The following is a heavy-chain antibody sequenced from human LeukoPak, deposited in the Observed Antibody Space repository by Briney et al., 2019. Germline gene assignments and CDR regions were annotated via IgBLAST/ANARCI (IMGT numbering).Heavy chain of an antibody. CDR1: GGSFSGYY. V-gene: IGHV4-34*01. D-gene: IGHD3-3*01. CDR3: ARELRFLEWAPKYYFDY. J-gene: IGHJ4*02. Sequence: PSETLSLTCAVYGGSFSGYYWSWIRQPPGKGLEWIGEINHSGSTNYNPSLKSRVTISVDTSKNQFSLKLSSVTAADTAVYYCARELRFLEWAPKYYFDYWGQGTLVTVSS. CDR2: INHSGST.